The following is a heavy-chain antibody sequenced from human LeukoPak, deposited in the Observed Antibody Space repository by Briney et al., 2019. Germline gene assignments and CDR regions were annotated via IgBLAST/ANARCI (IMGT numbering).Heavy chain of an antibody. CDR1: GFIFSSDD. V-gene: IGHV3-33*05. Sequence: PGGSLRLSCAASGFIFSSDDMHWVRQAPGKGLEWVAGIQSNGRNKYYVDSVKGRFAISRDNSKSTLYLQVNSLRVEDTALYYCARESVGGTGTSCPDYWGQGTLVTVSS. D-gene: IGHD2-2*01. CDR3: ARESVGGTGTSCPDY. J-gene: IGHJ4*02. CDR2: IQSNGRNK.